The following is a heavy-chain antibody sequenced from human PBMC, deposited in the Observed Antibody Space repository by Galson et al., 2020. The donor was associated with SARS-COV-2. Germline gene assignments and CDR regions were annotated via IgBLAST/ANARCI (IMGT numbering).Heavy chain of an antibody. D-gene: IGHD1-26*01. J-gene: IGHJ5*02. CDR2: INSDGSTT. Sequence: GGSLRLSCAASGFTFSNNWMHWVRQAPGRGLVWVSRINSDGSTTNYADSVKGRFTISRDNAKNTLFLQMNSLRAEDTAVYFCAILASITTTTTGGFDPWGQGTLVTVSS. V-gene: IGHV3-74*01. CDR3: AILASITTTTTGGFDP. CDR1: GFTFSNNW.